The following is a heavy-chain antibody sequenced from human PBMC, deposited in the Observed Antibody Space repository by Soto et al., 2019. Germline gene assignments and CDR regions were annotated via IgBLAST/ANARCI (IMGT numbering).Heavy chain of an antibody. D-gene: IGHD3-22*01. J-gene: IGHJ4*02. CDR2: IYHSGST. CDR3: AREHYDTHFRHDY. CDR1: CFSIISCYF. Sequence: ETLSLTCAFSCFSIISCYFWGLIRQPPGQGMEWIGSIYHSGSTYYNPSLKSPVNIPVDTAKIQFSLKLSYVTATDTAVYYCAREHYDTHFRHDYWGQGTLVTVSS. V-gene: IGHV4-38-2*01.